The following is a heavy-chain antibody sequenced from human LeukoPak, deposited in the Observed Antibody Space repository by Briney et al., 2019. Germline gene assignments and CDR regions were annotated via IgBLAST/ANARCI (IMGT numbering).Heavy chain of an antibody. D-gene: IGHD3-9*01. V-gene: IGHV3-21*01. Sequence: GGSLRLSCAASGFTFSDYSMNWLRQAPGKGLEWVSSISSSSSYIYYADSVKGRFTISRDNAKNSLYLQMNSLRAEDTAVYYCARYFDWLLPYYYGMDVWGQGTTVTVSS. J-gene: IGHJ6*02. CDR2: ISSSSSYI. CDR1: GFTFSDYS. CDR3: ARYFDWLLPYYYGMDV.